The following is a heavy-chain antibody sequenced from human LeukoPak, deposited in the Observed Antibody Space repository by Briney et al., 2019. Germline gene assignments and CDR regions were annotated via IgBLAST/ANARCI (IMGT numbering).Heavy chain of an antibody. D-gene: IGHD6-19*01. Sequence: GGSLRLSCAASGFSLSNCAMTWVRQAPGKGLEWVSGISGSGGSTYYADSVKGRFTISRDNSKNTLYLQMNSLRAEDTAVYYCARGYSSGWWGYYFDYWGQGPLVTVSS. CDR2: ISGSGGST. J-gene: IGHJ4*02. CDR1: GFSLSNCA. CDR3: ARGYSSGWWGYYFDY. V-gene: IGHV3-23*01.